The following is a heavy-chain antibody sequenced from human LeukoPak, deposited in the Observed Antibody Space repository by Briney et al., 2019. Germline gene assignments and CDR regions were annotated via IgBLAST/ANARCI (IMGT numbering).Heavy chain of an antibody. J-gene: IGHJ2*01. CDR2: IYHSGRT. V-gene: IGHV4-34*01. CDR3: ARFLAYCGGDCSNWYFDL. D-gene: IGHD2-21*02. Sequence: SETLALICDVYGVCFRGYCCGWIPQPPGEGLELSGDIYHSGRTNYNPSLKSRVTISVDTSKNQFSLKLRFVTAADTAVYYCARFLAYCGGDCSNWYFDLWGRGTLVTVSS. CDR1: GVCFRGYC.